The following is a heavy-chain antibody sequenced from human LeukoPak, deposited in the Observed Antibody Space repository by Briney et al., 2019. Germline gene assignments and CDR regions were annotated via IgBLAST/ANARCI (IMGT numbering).Heavy chain of an antibody. CDR3: ARDTALYYYYGMDV. D-gene: IGHD2-21*02. J-gene: IGHJ6*02. Sequence: GGSLRLSCAASGFTFSSYAMSWVRQAPGKGLEWVSAISGSGGSTYYADSVKGRFTISRDNSKNTLYLQMNSLRAEDTAVYYCARDTALYYYYGMDVWGQGTTVTVSS. CDR2: ISGSGGST. CDR1: GFTFSSYA. V-gene: IGHV3-23*01.